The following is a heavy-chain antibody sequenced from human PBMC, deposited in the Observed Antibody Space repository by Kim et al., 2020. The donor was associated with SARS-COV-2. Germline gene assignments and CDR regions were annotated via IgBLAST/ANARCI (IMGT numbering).Heavy chain of an antibody. Sequence: GGSLRLSCAASGFTFSTYAISWVRQAPGKGLEWVSTIGGTGADTKSYADSVKGRFIISRDNSRNTVYLQMNSLRAEDTAVYYCAKEPNEYGVNWFDPWGQGTLVRVSS. D-gene: IGHD4-17*01. J-gene: IGHJ5*02. V-gene: IGHV3-23*01. CDR1: GFTFSTYA. CDR2: IGGTGADT. CDR3: AKEPNEYGVNWFDP.